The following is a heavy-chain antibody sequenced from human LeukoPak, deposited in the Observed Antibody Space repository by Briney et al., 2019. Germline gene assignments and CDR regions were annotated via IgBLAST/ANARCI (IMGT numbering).Heavy chain of an antibody. CDR2: IYPGDSDT. V-gene: IGHV5-51*01. CDR3: ARQRSPVEYYYYYMDV. J-gene: IGHJ6*03. D-gene: IGHD5-24*01. Sequence: GESLKISCKGSGYSFTSYWVGWVRQMPGKGLEWMGIIYPGDSDTRYSPSFQGQVTISADKSISTAYLQWSSLKASDTAMYYCARQRSPVEYYYYYMDVWGKGTTVTVSS. CDR1: GYSFTSYW.